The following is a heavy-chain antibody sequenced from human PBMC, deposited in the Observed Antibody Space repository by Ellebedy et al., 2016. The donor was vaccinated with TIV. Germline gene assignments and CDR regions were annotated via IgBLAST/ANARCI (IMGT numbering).Heavy chain of an antibody. D-gene: IGHD3-22*01. J-gene: IGHJ4*02. Sequence: GESLKISXAASGFTFSSYWMSWVRQAPGKGLEWVANIKQDGSEKYYVDSVKGRFTISRDNAKNSLYLQMNSLRAEDTAVYYCARRSCYDSSGIEYYFDYWGQGTLVTVSS. CDR2: IKQDGSEK. CDR3: ARRSCYDSSGIEYYFDY. V-gene: IGHV3-7*03. CDR1: GFTFSSYW.